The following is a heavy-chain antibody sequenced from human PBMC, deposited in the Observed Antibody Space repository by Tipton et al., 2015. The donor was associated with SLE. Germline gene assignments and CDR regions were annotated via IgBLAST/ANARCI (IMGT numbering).Heavy chain of an antibody. D-gene: IGHD6-19*01. CDR2: VSRSESA. V-gene: IGHV4-4*07. CDR3: ARDQWLAPFDY. Sequence: TLSLTCTVSGDSISSYYWSWIRQPAGKGLEWIGRVSRSESAKYNPSLKSRVSMSLDTSKNQFSLKLRFVTAADTAVYYCARDQWLAPFDYWGQGTLVTVSS. CDR1: GDSISSYY. J-gene: IGHJ4*02.